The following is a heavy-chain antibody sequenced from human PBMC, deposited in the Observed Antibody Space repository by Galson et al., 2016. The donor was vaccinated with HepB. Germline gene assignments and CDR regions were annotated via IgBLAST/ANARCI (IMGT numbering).Heavy chain of an antibody. V-gene: IGHV3-74*01. CDR3: ARDRRPYSHVGFYYGLDV. CDR2: VKYDGSRT. CDR1: TSAFRKYW. D-gene: IGHD5-18*01. Sequence: SLRLSCADSTSAFRKYWMHWVRQAPGKGLVWIARVKYDGSRTTYADSVKGRFTIPRDNAQNTLYLQMNSLRVEDTAVYFCARDRRPYSHVGFYYGLDVWGQGTTVTVSS. J-gene: IGHJ6*02.